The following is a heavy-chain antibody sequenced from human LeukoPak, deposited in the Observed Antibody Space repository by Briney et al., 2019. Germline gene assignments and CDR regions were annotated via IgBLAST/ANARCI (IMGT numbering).Heavy chain of an antibody. CDR3: ARVGTWELQRVFDF. Sequence: GGSLRLSCATFGFAFSDYWMTWVRQVPGRGREGVANINREGNEKYYVDSVKGRFTISRDNAKNSVDLQMDSLRVEDTAVYYCARVGTWELQRVFDFWGQGTLVTVSS. D-gene: IGHD1-26*01. J-gene: IGHJ4*02. CDR1: GFAFSDYW. CDR2: INREGNEK. V-gene: IGHV3-7*01.